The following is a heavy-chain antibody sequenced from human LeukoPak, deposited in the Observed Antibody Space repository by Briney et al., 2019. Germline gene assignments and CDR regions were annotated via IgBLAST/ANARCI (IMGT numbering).Heavy chain of an antibody. Sequence: GRSLRLSCAASGFTFSSYGMHWVRQAPGKGLEWVAVIWYDGSNKYYADSVKGRFTISRDNSKNTLYLQMNSLRAEDTAVYYCAKADCGGDCTFDYWGQGTLVTVSS. V-gene: IGHV3-33*06. CDR3: AKADCGGDCTFDY. J-gene: IGHJ4*02. CDR2: IWYDGSNK. CDR1: GFTFSSYG. D-gene: IGHD2-21*02.